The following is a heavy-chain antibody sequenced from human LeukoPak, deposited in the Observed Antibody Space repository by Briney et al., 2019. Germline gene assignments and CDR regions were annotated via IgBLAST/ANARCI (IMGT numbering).Heavy chain of an antibody. J-gene: IGHJ4*02. V-gene: IGHV3-74*01. Sequence: PGGSLRLSCAASGFTFSTYWMHWVRQAPGKGLVWVSRINSDGSNTNYADSVKGRFTISRDNAKNTLYLQMNGLRAEDTAVYYCARPRGSGSGSYYDFWGQGTLVTVSS. D-gene: IGHD3-10*01. CDR2: INSDGSNT. CDR1: GFTFSTYW. CDR3: ARPRGSGSGSYYDF.